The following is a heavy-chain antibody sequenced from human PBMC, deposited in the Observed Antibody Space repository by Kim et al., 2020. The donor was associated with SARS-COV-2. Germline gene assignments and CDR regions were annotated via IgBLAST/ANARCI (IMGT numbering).Heavy chain of an antibody. Sequence: SETLSLTCTVSGGSISSSSYYWGWIRQPPGKGLEWIGSIYYSGSTYYNPSLKSRVTISVDTSKNQFSLKLSSVTAADTAVYYCARDDPGYGGKQNYYYYGMDVWGQGTTVTVSS. CDR2: IYYSGST. V-gene: IGHV4-39*07. J-gene: IGHJ6*02. CDR3: ARDDPGYGGKQNYYYYGMDV. D-gene: IGHD4-17*01. CDR1: GGSISSSSYY.